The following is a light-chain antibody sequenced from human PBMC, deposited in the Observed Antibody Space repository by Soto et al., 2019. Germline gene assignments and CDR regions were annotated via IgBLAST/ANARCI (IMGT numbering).Light chain of an antibody. CDR3: QQYNTFAPYT. J-gene: IGKJ2*01. Sequence: DIQMTQSPSTLSASVGDRVTLTCRASQSVSDWLAWYQQKPGKAPKVLIYKASNLESGVPSRFSGSGSGTEFTLTISSLHPDDSATYYCQQYNTFAPYTFGQGTKLEI. CDR1: QSVSDW. V-gene: IGKV1-5*03. CDR2: KAS.